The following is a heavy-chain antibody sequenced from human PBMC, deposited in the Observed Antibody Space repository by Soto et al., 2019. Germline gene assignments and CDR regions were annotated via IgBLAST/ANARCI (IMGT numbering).Heavy chain of an antibody. CDR2: VSAYNGNT. Sequence: QVQLVQSGAEVKKPGTSLKVSCKASGYTFSNEAITWVRQAPGQGLEWMGWVSAYNGNTNYAQKFTGRVTMTTHTSLSTAYTEVRSWTYDDTAVYFRATASRYYWNYMVDWGQGTPVTVSS. CDR3: ATASRYYWNYMVD. J-gene: IGHJ4*02. V-gene: IGHV1-18*01. D-gene: IGHD1-1*01. CDR1: GYTFSNEA.